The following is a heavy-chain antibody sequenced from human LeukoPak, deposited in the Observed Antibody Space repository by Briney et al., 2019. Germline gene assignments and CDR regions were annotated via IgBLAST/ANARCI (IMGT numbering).Heavy chain of an antibody. D-gene: IGHD3-10*01. CDR3: ARAMVRGVTEFDC. CDR2: ISGSGGST. CDR1: GFTFSSYA. Sequence: GGSLRLSCAASGFTFSSYAMSWVSQAPGKGLEWVSAISGSGGSTYYADSVKGRFTISRDNSKNTLYLQMNSLRAEDTAVYYCARAMVRGVTEFDCWGQGTLVTVSS. V-gene: IGHV3-23*01. J-gene: IGHJ4*02.